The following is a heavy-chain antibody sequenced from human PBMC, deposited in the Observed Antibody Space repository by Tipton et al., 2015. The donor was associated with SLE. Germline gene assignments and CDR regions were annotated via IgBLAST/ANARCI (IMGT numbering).Heavy chain of an antibody. CDR3: ARQVLVLGTHNWFDP. CDR1: GGSISSGSYY. CDR2: IYTSGST. Sequence: TLSLTCTVSGGSISSGSYYWSWIRQPAGKGLEWIGRIYTSGSTNYNPSLKSRVTISVDTSKNQFSLKLSSVTAADTAVYYCARQVLVLGTHNWFDPWGQGTLVTVSS. V-gene: IGHV4-61*02. D-gene: IGHD3-3*02. J-gene: IGHJ5*02.